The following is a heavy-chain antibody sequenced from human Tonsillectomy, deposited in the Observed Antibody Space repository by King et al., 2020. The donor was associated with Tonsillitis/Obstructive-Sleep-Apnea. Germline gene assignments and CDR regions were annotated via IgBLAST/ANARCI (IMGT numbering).Heavy chain of an antibody. CDR3: ADLSMGQNDAFDI. Sequence: VQLVQSGGGLVQPGGSLRLSCAASGFTFSSYEMNWVRQAPGKGLEWVSYISSRGSTIYYADSVKGRFTISRDNAKNSLYLQMNSLRAEDTAVYYCADLSMGQNDAFDIWGQGTVVTVSS. CDR1: GFTFSSYE. CDR2: ISSRGSTI. D-gene: IGHD3-16*02. V-gene: IGHV3-48*03. J-gene: IGHJ3*02.